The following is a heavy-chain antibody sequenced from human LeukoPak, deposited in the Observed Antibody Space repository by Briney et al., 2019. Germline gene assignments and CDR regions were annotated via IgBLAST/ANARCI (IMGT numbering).Heavy chain of an antibody. CDR2: ISGSGGST. V-gene: IGHV3-23*01. CDR1: GFTFNSYA. Sequence: PGGSLRLSCAASGFTFNSYAMSWVRQAPGKGLEWVSAISGSGGSTYYAASVKGRFTISRDNSKNTLYLQMNSLRAEGTAVYYCAKDRARFDFWGQGTLVTVSS. CDR3: AKDRARFDF. J-gene: IGHJ4*02.